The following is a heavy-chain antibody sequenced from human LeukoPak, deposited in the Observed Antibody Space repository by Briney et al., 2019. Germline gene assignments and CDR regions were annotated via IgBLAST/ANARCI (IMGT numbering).Heavy chain of an antibody. J-gene: IGHJ4*02. CDR3: ARGLWFGLDYFDY. CDR2: INPNSGGT. Sequence: GASVKVSCKASGYTFTGYYVHWVRQAPGQGLEWMGWINPNSGGTNYAQKFQGWVTMTRDTSISTAYMELSRLRSDDTAVYYCARGLWFGLDYFDYWGQGTLVTVSS. V-gene: IGHV1-2*04. D-gene: IGHD3-10*01. CDR1: GYTFTGYY.